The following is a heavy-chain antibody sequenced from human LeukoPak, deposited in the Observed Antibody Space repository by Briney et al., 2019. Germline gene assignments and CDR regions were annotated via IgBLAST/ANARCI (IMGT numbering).Heavy chain of an antibody. D-gene: IGHD4-17*01. V-gene: IGHV1-18*04. CDR3: ARRGGKNYGDYVVYYYYMDV. CDR2: ISAYNGNT. Sequence: ASVKVSCKTSGYTFTGYYMHWVRQAPGQGLEWMGWISAYNGNTNYAQKIQGRVTMTTDTSTSTAYMELRSLRSDDTAVYYCARRGGKNYGDYVVYYYYMDVWGKGTTVTVSS. CDR1: GYTFTGYY. J-gene: IGHJ6*03.